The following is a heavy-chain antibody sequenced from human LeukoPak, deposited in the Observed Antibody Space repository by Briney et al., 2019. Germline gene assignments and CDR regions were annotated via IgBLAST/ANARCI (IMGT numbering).Heavy chain of an antibody. CDR1: GFTFSSYW. V-gene: IGHV3-74*01. J-gene: IGHJ4*02. CDR2: INSDGSST. Sequence: GGSLRLSCAASGFTFSSYWMHWVRQAPGKGLVWVSRINSDGSSTSYADSVKSRFTISRDNAKNTLYLQMNSLRAEDTAVYYCAREYRRLDFDYWGQGTLVTVSS. D-gene: IGHD5-12*01. CDR3: AREYRRLDFDY.